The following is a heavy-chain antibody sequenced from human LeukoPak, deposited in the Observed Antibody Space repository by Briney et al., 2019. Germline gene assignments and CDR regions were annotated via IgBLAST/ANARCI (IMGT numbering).Heavy chain of an antibody. D-gene: IGHD5-18*01. CDR2: IYPGDSDT. J-gene: IGHJ4*02. CDR1: GYSFTSYW. V-gene: IGHV5-51*01. CDR3: ARLVGTAMSQWVFDY. Sequence: GESLKISCQGSGYSFTSYWIGWVRQMPGKGLEWMGIIYPGDSDTRYSPSFQGQVTISADKSISTAYLQWISLKASDTAMYYCARLVGTAMSQWVFDYWGQGTLVTVSS.